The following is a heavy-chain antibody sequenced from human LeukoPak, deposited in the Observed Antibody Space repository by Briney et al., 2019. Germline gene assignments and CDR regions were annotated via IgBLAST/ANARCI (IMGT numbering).Heavy chain of an antibody. V-gene: IGHV3-7*01. CDR2: IKQDGSEK. CDR3: ASWYYYDSSGYSSLGY. D-gene: IGHD3-22*01. CDR1: GFIFSSYW. J-gene: IGHJ4*02. Sequence: GGSQRLSCAPSGFIFSSYWMSWARDARGRGLEWVANIKQDGSEKYYVDSVKGRFTISRDNAKNSLYLQMNSLRAEDTAVYYCASWYYYDSSGYSSLGYWGQGTLVTVSS.